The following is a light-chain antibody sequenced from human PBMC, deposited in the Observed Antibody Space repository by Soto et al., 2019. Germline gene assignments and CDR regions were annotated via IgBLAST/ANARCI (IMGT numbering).Light chain of an antibody. V-gene: IGLV2-14*01. CDR2: EVS. J-gene: IGLJ1*01. CDR1: SSDVGGYNY. CDR3: SSYTSSSTLV. Sequence: QSELTQPASVSGCPGQSITISCTGTSSDVGGYNYVSWYQQHPGKAPKLMIYEVSNRPPGVSNRFSGSKSGNTASLTISGLQAEDEADYYCSSYTSSSTLVFGTGTKVTVL.